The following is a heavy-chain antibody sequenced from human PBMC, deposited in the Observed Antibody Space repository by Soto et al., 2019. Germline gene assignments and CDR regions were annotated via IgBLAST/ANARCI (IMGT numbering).Heavy chain of an antibody. D-gene: IGHD3-9*01. V-gene: IGHV4-39*01. J-gene: IGHJ4*02. CDR1: DDSINSDKYY. CDR2: IYYRGNA. CDR3: ARLEGLATTSYYFDF. Sequence: QLQLQESGPGLVKPSETLSLTCSVSDDSINSDKYYWGWIRQPPGKGLEWIGSIYYRGNAYYNPSLQTRVTISLDKAKSQFSLKLNSVTAADSAVYFCARLEGLATTSYYFDFWGPGALGTVSS.